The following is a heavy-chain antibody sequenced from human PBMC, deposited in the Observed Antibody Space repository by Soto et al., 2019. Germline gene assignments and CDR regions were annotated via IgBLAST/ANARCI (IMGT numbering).Heavy chain of an antibody. V-gene: IGHV1-18*01. CDR3: ATDLGYSWKYYYYGMDV. J-gene: IGHJ6*02. Sequence: QVQLVQSGAEVKKPGASVKVSCKASGYTFTSYGISWVRQAPGQGLEGMGWISAYNGNTNYAQKLQGRVTMTPDTSTSTAYMELRSLRSDDTAVYYCATDLGYSWKYYYYGMDVWGQGTTVTVSS. CDR2: ISAYNGNT. CDR1: GYTFTSYG. D-gene: IGHD5-18*01.